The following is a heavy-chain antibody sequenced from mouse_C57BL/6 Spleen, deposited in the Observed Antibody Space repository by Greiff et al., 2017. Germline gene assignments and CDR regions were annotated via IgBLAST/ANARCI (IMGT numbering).Heavy chain of an antibody. V-gene: IGHV1-19*01. CDR1: GYTFTDYY. J-gene: IGHJ3*01. D-gene: IGHD5-1*01. CDR2: INPYNGGT. CDR3: ARRRSTWSSWFAY. Sequence: VQLQQSGPVLVKPGASVKMSCKASGYTFTDYYMNWVKQSHGKSLEWIGVINPYNGGTSYNQKFKGKATLTVEQSSSTAYMELNSLTSEDSAVYYCARRRSTWSSWFAYWGQGTTVTVS.